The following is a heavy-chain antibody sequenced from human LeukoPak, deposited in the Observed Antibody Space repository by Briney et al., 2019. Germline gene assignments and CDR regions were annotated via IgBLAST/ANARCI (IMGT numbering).Heavy chain of an antibody. V-gene: IGHV1-8*01. CDR3: ARISNDYRGNPFDY. CDR1: GYTFTSYD. CDR2: MNPNSGNT. Sequence: ASVKVSCKASGYTFTSYDINWVRQATGQGLEWMGWMNPNSGNTGYAQKFQGRVTMTRNTSISTAYMELSSLRSEDTAVYYCARISNDYRGNPFDYWGQGTLVTVSP. J-gene: IGHJ4*02. D-gene: IGHD4-23*01.